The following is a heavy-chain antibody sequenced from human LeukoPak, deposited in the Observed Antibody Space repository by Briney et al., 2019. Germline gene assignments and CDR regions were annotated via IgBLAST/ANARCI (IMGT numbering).Heavy chain of an antibody. CDR2: IYTSGST. V-gene: IGHV4-4*08. CDR1: GGSFSGYY. Sequence: SETLSFTCAVYGGSFSGYYWSWIRQPPGKGLEWIGRIYTSGSTNYNPSLKSRVTISVDASKNQFSLKLSSVTAADTAVYYCASEPYDFWSGYFLSPSIWGKGTTVTVSS. CDR3: ASEPYDFWSGYFLSPSI. J-gene: IGHJ6*04. D-gene: IGHD3-3*01.